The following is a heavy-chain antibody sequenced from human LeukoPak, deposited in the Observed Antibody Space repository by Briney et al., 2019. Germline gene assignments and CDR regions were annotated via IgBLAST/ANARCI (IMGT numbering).Heavy chain of an antibody. V-gene: IGHV3-21*01. CDR3: ARDVPGITIFGVVIIPTYYYYYYMDV. CDR2: ISSSSSYI. Sequence: AGGSLRLSCAASEFIFSSYSMNWVRQAPGKGLEWVSSISSSSSYIYYADSVKGRFTISRDNAKNSLYLQMNSLRAEDTAVYYCARDVPGITIFGVVIIPTYYYYYYMDVWGKGTTVTVSS. CDR1: EFIFSSYS. D-gene: IGHD3-3*01. J-gene: IGHJ6*03.